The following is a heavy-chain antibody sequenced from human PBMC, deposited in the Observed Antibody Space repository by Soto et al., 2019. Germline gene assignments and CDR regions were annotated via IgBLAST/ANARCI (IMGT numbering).Heavy chain of an antibody. Sequence: QVQLQESGPGLVKPSQSLSLTCTVSGGSFSSGGYYWTWIRQLPGAGLEWIGHIYYSGPTYYNPSLWSRVTISSDKPKNQFSLSLSSVTAADMAVYFCARGVGITMFGAITTGPFFDFWGQGTLVTVSP. D-gene: IGHD3-3*01. J-gene: IGHJ4*02. V-gene: IGHV4-31*03. CDR3: ARGVGITMFGAITTGPFFDF. CDR2: IYYSGPT. CDR1: GGSFSSGGYY.